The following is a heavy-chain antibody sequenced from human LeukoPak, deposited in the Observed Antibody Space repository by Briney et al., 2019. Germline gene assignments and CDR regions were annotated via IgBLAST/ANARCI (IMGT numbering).Heavy chain of an antibody. J-gene: IGHJ4*02. CDR1: GFTFSSYG. Sequence: GRSPRLSCAASGFTFSSYGMHWVRQAPGKGLEWVAVISYDGSNKYYADSVKGRFTISRDNSKNTLYLQMNSLRAEDTAVYYCAKDQARYSSGWYYFDYWGQGTLVTVSS. CDR2: ISYDGSNK. V-gene: IGHV3-30*18. CDR3: AKDQARYSSGWYYFDY. D-gene: IGHD6-19*01.